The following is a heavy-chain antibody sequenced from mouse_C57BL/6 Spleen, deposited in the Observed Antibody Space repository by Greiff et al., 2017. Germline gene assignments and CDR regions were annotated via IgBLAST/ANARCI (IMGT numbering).Heavy chain of an antibody. CDR1: GFTFSDYG. D-gene: IGHD2-5*01. CDR2: ISSGSSTI. CDR3: ARNSNYGYFDV. J-gene: IGHJ1*03. Sequence: EVKLMESGGGLVKPGGSLKLSCAASGFTFSDYGMHWVRQAPEKGLEWVAYISSGSSTIYYADTVKCRFTISRDNAKNTLFLRMTSLRSEDTAMYYCARNSNYGYFDVWGTGTTVTVSS. V-gene: IGHV5-17*01.